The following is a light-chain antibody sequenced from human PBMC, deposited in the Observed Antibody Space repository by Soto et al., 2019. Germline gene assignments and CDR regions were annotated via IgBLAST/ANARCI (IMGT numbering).Light chain of an antibody. CDR3: SSYTSSSTLGV. V-gene: IGLV2-14*01. J-gene: IGLJ1*01. Sequence: QSALTQPASVSGSPGRSITISCTGTSSDFGGYNYVSWYQQHPGKAPKLMIYDVSNRPSGVSNRFSGSKSGNTASLTISGLQAEDEADYYCSSYTSSSTLGVFGTGTKATVL. CDR1: SSDFGGYNY. CDR2: DVS.